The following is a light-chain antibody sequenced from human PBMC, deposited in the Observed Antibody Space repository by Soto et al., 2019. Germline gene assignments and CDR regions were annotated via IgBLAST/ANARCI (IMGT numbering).Light chain of an antibody. V-gene: IGLV2-14*01. J-gene: IGLJ1*01. CDR1: SSDVGGYDY. Sequence: QSVLTQPASVSGSPGQSVTISCTGTSSDVGGYDYVSWYQQHPGTAPKLILYEVNNRPSGVSNRFSGSKSGNTASLIISGLQTEDEANYHCSAYTTSNTLIFGTGTKVTVL. CDR2: EVN. CDR3: SAYTTSNTLI.